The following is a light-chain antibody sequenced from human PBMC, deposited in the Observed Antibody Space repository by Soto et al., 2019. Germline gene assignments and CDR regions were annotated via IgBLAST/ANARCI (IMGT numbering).Light chain of an antibody. CDR2: EDN. Sequence: NFMLTQPHSVAESPGKTGTISCTRSSGSIASNYVQWYQQRPGSAPTTVIYEDNQRPSGVPDRFSGSIDSSSNSASLTISGLKTEDEADYYWQSYDSSNLVVFGGGTKLTVL. V-gene: IGLV6-57*03. J-gene: IGLJ2*01. CDR1: SGSIASNY. CDR3: QSYDSSNLVV.